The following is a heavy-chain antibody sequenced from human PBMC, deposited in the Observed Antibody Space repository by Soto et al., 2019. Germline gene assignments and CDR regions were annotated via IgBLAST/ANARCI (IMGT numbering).Heavy chain of an antibody. CDR2: IYYSGST. J-gene: IGHJ6*02. CDR3: ARHPRYSNYLHYYYGMDV. V-gene: IGHV4-39*01. Sequence: ASETLSLTCTVSGGSISSSSYYWGWIRQPPGKGLEWIGSIYYSGSTYYNPSLKSRVTISVDTSKNQFSLKLSSVTAADTAVYYCARHPRYSNYLHYYYGMDVWGQGTTVTVSS. CDR1: GGSISSSSYY. D-gene: IGHD4-4*01.